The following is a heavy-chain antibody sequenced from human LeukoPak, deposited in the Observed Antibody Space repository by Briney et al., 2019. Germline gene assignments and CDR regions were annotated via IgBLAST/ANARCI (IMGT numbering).Heavy chain of an antibody. J-gene: IGHJ1*01. Sequence: SVKVSCKASGGTFSSHVISWVRQAPGQGLEWRWRINPIVGAPIYAQKLQGRVTITADKSTSTAYIELSSLGSEDTAVYYCASPSSHYDVWRGYSMFQLWGQGTLVIVSS. CDR2: INPIVGAP. D-gene: IGHD3-3*01. CDR1: GGTFSSHV. V-gene: IGHV1-69*04. CDR3: ASPSSHYDVWRGYSMFQL.